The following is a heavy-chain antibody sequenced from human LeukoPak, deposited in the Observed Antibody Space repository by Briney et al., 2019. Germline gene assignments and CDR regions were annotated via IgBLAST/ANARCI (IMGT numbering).Heavy chain of an antibody. CDR1: GYSISSNYY. D-gene: IGHD2-2*01. Sequence: SETLSLTCAVSGYSISSNYYWGWIREPPGKGLEWIGVIYHRGNTDYNPSLQSRVTISIDTSKNEFSLKVNSVTAADTAVYYCARSVIVPAIVADYYTYMDVWGRGISVTVSS. CDR3: ARSVIVPAIVADYYTYMDV. J-gene: IGHJ6*03. V-gene: IGHV4-38-2*01. CDR2: IYHRGNT.